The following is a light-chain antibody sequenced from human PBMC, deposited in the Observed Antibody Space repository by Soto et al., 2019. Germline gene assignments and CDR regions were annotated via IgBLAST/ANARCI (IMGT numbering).Light chain of an antibody. J-gene: IGLJ3*02. CDR1: SSDVGSYNL. V-gene: IGLV2-23*01. CDR3: GSYAGSSTGV. Sequence: QSALTQPASVSGSPGQSITISCTGTSSDVGSYNLVSWYQQLPGKAPKLMIYEGSERPSGVSNRFSGSKSGNTASLTISGLQAEDEADYYCGSYAGSSTGVFGGGTKLTV. CDR2: EGS.